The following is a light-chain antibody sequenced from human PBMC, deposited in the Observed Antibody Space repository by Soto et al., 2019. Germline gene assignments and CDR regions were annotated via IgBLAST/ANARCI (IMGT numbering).Light chain of an antibody. Sequence: QSVLTQPPSMSGAPGQRVTISCTGRSSNIGAGYDVHWYQQLPGTAPKLLMYGNTNRPSVVPDRFSGSKSGTSASLAITGLQAEDEADYYCQSYDDSLSSYVFGTGTKVTVL. CDR3: QSYDDSLSSYV. CDR1: SSNIGAGYD. V-gene: IGLV1-40*01. J-gene: IGLJ1*01. CDR2: GNT.